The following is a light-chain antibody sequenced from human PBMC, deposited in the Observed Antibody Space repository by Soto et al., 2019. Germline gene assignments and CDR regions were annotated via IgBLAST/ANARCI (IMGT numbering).Light chain of an antibody. J-gene: IGKJ2*01. Sequence: DIQMTQSPSSVSAPVGDRVTITCRASQGISTWLAWYQQKPGKVPKLLIYGASSLQTGVPSRFSGSGSGTDFTLTISSLQAEDFATYYCQQASSLPHTVGEGTKLEFK. CDR2: GAS. CDR1: QGISTW. CDR3: QQASSLPHT. V-gene: IGKV1-12*01.